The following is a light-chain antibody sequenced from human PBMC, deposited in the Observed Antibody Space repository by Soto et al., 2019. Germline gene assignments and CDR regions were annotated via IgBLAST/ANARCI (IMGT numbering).Light chain of an antibody. CDR3: QQRSNWPPT. CDR1: QTVRNNY. V-gene: IGKV3D-20*02. J-gene: IGKJ4*01. Sequence: EFVLTQSPGTLSLSPGERATLSCRASQTVRNNYLAWYQQKPGQAPRLLIYDASSRATGIPARFSGSGSGTDFTLTISSLEPEDFAVYYCQQRSNWPPTFGGGTKVDIK. CDR2: DAS.